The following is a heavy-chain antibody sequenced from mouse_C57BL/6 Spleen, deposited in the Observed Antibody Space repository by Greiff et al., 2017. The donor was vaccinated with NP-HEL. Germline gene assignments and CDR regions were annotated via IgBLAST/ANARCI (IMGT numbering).Heavy chain of an antibody. V-gene: IGHV1-53*01. D-gene: IGHD2-1*01. CDR3: ARSLYYNAMDY. CDR2: INPSNGGT. CDR1: GYTFTSYW. Sequence: VQLQQSGPELVKPGASVKLSCKASGYTFTSYWMHWVKPRHGQGLEWIGNINPSNGGTNYNEKFKSKATLTVDTSSSTADMVLSSMTSDDSAVYYYARSLYYNAMDYWGQGTSVTVSS. J-gene: IGHJ4*01.